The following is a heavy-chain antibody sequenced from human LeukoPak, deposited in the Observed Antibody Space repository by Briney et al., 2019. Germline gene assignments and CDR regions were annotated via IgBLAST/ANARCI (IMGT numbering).Heavy chain of an antibody. CDR2: ISSSGSTI. Sequence: GGSLRLSCVASGFTFSSYEMNWVRQAPGKGLEWVSYISSSGSTIYYADSVKGRFTISRDNAKNSLYLQMNSLRAEDTAVYYCAKGPGYSSSWYTRFDYWGQGTLVTVSP. D-gene: IGHD6-13*01. CDR3: AKGPGYSSSWYTRFDY. CDR1: GFTFSSYE. V-gene: IGHV3-48*03. J-gene: IGHJ4*02.